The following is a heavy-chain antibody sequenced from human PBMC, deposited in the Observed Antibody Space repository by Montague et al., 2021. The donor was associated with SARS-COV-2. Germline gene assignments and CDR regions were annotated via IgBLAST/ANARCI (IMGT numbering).Heavy chain of an antibody. CDR2: IYYSGST. V-gene: IGHV4-39*07. J-gene: IGHJ6*02. Sequence: SETLSLTCTVSGGSISSSSYYWGWIRQPPGKGLEWIGSIYYSGSTYYNPSLKSRVAISVDTSKNQFSLKLSSVTAADTAVYYCARDLADYYGSGSYGGMDVWGQGTTVTVSS. CDR3: ARDLADYYGSGSYGGMDV. CDR1: GGSISSSSYY. D-gene: IGHD3-10*01.